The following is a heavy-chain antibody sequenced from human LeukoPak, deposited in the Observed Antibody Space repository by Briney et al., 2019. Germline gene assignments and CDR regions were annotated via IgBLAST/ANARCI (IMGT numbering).Heavy chain of an antibody. CDR2: INPNSDAT. J-gene: IGHJ4*02. V-gene: IGHV1-2*02. CDR1: GYTFTGHY. Sequence: ASVKVSCKASGYTFTGHYMHWVRQAPGQGVEWVAWINPNSDATGYAQSFQGRVTVTRDTSMRTVYMELSRLRSDDTAVYYCAREGPDHSGSYYDYWGQGTLVTVSS. D-gene: IGHD1-26*01. CDR3: AREGPDHSGSYYDY.